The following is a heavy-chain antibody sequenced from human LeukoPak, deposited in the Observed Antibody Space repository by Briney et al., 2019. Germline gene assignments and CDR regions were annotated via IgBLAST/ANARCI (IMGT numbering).Heavy chain of an antibody. Sequence: SETLSLTCTVSGGSISSYYWSWIRQPPGKGLEWIGHIYYSGSTNYNPSLKSRVTISIDTSKNQFSLKLSSVTAADTAVYYCARRVRYYDFWSGYYPHFDYWGQGTLVTVSS. V-gene: IGHV4-59*12. CDR1: GGSISSYY. CDR2: IYYSGST. CDR3: ARRVRYYDFWSGYYPHFDY. D-gene: IGHD3-3*01. J-gene: IGHJ4*02.